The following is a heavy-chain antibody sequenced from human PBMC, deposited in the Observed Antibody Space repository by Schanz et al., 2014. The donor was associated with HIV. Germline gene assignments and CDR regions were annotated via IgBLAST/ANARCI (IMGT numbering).Heavy chain of an antibody. J-gene: IGHJ3*02. Sequence: EVQLVESGGRLVKPGGSLRLSCAASGFTFSSYAMSWVRQAPGKGLEWVSAISGSSITYSADSVKGRFTISRDNSKNTLYLQMNSLRAEDTXVYYCTTVRSGWFLGVFDIWGQGTMVTVSS. CDR3: TTVRSGWFLGVFDI. D-gene: IGHD6-19*01. CDR2: ISGSSIT. CDR1: GFTFSSYA. V-gene: IGHV3-23*04.